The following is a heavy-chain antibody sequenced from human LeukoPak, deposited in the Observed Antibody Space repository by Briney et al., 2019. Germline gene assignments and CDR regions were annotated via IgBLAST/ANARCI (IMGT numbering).Heavy chain of an antibody. CDR2: ISGSGGST. V-gene: IGHV3-23*01. Sequence: GGSLGLSCAASGFTFSSYAMSWVRQAPGKGLEWVSVISGSGGSTYYADSVKGRFTISRDNSKNTLYLQMNSLRAEDTAVYYCAKGRDEYSSSWYIFEYWGQGTLVTVSS. CDR1: GFTFSSYA. J-gene: IGHJ4*02. D-gene: IGHD6-13*01. CDR3: AKGRDEYSSSWYIFEY.